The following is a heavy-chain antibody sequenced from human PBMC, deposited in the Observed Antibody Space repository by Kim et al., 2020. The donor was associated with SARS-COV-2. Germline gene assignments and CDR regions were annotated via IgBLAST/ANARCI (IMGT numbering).Heavy chain of an antibody. CDR3: ARAVLYYDFWKNWYFDL. V-gene: IGHV4-61*02. J-gene: IGHJ2*01. CDR1: GGSISSGSYY. CDR2: IYTSGST. D-gene: IGHD3-3*01. Sequence: SETLSLTCTVSGGSISSGSYYWSWIRQPAGKGLEWIGRIYTSGSTNYNPSLKSRVTISVDTSKNQFSLKLSSVTAADTAVYYCARAVLYYDFWKNWYFDLWGRGTLVTVSS.